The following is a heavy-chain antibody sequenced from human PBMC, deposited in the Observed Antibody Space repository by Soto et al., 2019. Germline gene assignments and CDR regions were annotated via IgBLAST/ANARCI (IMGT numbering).Heavy chain of an antibody. D-gene: IGHD2-15*01. J-gene: IGHJ4*02. V-gene: IGHV3-23*01. Sequence: GGSLRLSCAASGFTFSSYAMSWVRQAPGKGLEWVSGVGGSGDSTYYADSVKGRFTISRDNSKDTLYLQMNSLRAEGTAVYYCAKSPLGYCSGGSCYPPHYFDYWGQGTLVTVSS. CDR1: GFTFSSYA. CDR3: AKSPLGYCSGGSCYPPHYFDY. CDR2: VGGSGDST.